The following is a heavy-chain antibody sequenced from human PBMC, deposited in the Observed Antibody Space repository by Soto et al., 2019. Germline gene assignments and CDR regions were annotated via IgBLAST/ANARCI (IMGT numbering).Heavy chain of an antibody. D-gene: IGHD6-6*01. CDR3: AKDIAARPVYYYYYYMDV. CDR1: GFTFDDYA. J-gene: IGHJ6*03. V-gene: IGHV3-9*01. Sequence: EVQLVESGGGLVQPGRSLRLSCAASGFTFDDYAMHWVRQAPGKGLEWVSGISWNSGSIGYADSVKGRFTISRDNAKNSLYLQMNSLRAEDTALYYCAKDIAARPVYYYYYYMDVWGKGTTVTGSS. CDR2: ISWNSGSI.